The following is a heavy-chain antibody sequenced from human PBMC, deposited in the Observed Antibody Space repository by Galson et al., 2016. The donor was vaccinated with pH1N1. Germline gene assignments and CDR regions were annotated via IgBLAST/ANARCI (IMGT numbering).Heavy chain of an antibody. D-gene: IGHD4-23*01. CDR3: VKDSDYGGQLR. J-gene: IGHJ4*01. Sequence: SLRLSCAASGFTFNSNAMHWVRQAPGKGLEWVAFIRFDGSKKYYADSVKGRFTISRDNSMATLFLQMNSLRPEDTAVYYCVKDSDYGGQLRWGQGTLVTASS. CDR2: IRFDGSKK. CDR1: GFTFNSNA. V-gene: IGHV3-30*02.